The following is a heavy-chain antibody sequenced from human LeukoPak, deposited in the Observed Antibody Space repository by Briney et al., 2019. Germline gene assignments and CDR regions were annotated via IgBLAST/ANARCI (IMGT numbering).Heavy chain of an antibody. CDR3: ARVQPLRVYSYGATFDY. Sequence: PGGSLRLSCAASGFTFSSYAMHWVRQAPGKGLEWVAVISYDGSNKYYADSVKGRFTISRDNSKNTLYLQMNSLRAEDTAVYYCARVQPLRVYSYGATFDYWGQGTLVTVSS. D-gene: IGHD5-18*01. V-gene: IGHV3-30-3*01. J-gene: IGHJ4*02. CDR2: ISYDGSNK. CDR1: GFTFSSYA.